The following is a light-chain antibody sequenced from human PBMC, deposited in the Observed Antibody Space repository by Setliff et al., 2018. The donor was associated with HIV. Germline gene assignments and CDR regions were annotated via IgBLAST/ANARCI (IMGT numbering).Light chain of an antibody. Sequence: QSVLTQPASISGSPGQSITISCTGTSRDIGAYKYVSWYQQHPGKAPKLLIYEVSDRPSGVSNRFSGSKSDNTASLTISGLQTEDEADYYCSSYTKTSTLLFGTGTRSPS. V-gene: IGLV2-14*01. CDR3: SSYTKTSTLL. CDR1: SRDIGAYKY. J-gene: IGLJ1*01. CDR2: EVS.